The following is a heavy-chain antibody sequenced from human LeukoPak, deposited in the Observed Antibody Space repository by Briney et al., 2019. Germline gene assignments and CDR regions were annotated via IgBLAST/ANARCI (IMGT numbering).Heavy chain of an antibody. D-gene: IGHD3-9*01. V-gene: IGHV3-21*01. CDR2: ISTSSIYI. CDR1: GFIFSSYS. J-gene: IGHJ6*03. Sequence: GESLRLSCAVSGFIFSSYSMNWVRQAPGKGLEWVSSISTSSIYIYYADSVKGRFTISRDNAKNSLYLQMNSLRAEDTAVYYCARESRGYDILTGKYHRGYYSYYMDVWGKGTTVTVSS. CDR3: ARESRGYDILTGKYHRGYYSYYMDV.